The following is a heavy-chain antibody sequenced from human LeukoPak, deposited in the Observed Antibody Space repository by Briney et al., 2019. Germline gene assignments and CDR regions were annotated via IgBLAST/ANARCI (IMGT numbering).Heavy chain of an antibody. J-gene: IGHJ4*02. CDR2: IWYDGSNK. CDR3: ARDYFSASDY. Sequence: GRSLRLSCGASGFXFSSYGIHWVRQAPGQGLKWVAVIWYDGSNKYYADSVKGRFTISRDNSKNTLYLQINSLRAEDTAEYYCARDYFSASDYWGQGTLVTVSS. D-gene: IGHD2-15*01. CDR1: GFXFSSYG. V-gene: IGHV3-33*01.